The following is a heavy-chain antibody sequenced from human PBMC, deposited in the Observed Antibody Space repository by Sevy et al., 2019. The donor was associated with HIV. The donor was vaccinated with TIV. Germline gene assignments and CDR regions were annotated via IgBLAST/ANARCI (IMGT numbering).Heavy chain of an antibody. CDR1: GFTFSSYG. D-gene: IGHD3-10*01. V-gene: IGHV3-30*18. J-gene: IGHJ6*02. CDR3: AKDFLVVHSWFYYGMDV. Sequence: GGSLRLSCAASGFTFSSYGMHWVRQAPGKGLEWVAVISYDGSNKYYGDSVKGRFTISRDNSKNTMDLQMNGLRTEDTAVYYCAKDFLVVHSWFYYGMDVWGQGTTVTVSS. CDR2: ISYDGSNK.